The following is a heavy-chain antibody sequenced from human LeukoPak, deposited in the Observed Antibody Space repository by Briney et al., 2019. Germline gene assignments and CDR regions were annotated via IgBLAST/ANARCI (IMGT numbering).Heavy chain of an antibody. J-gene: IGHJ4*02. Sequence: GESLKISCKGSGYRFTSYWTAWVRQMPGKGLEWMGIIYPGDSDTRYSPSFQGQVTISVDNAISTAYLQWSSLKASDPAIYYCARTYSTSWYNLDYWGQGTLVTVSS. D-gene: IGHD6-13*01. CDR1: GYRFTSYW. CDR3: ARTYSTSWYNLDY. V-gene: IGHV5-51*01. CDR2: IYPGDSDT.